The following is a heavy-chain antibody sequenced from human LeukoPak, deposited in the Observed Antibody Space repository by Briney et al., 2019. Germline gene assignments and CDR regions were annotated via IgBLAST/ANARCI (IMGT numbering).Heavy chain of an antibody. CDR3: ARETRLIQRGYGGYDQPPFFDY. D-gene: IGHD5-12*01. J-gene: IGHJ4*02. CDR2: ISSGGTTI. V-gene: IGHV3-11*04. Sequence: GGSLRLSCAASGFTFSDYYMSWIRQAPGEGLEWVSYISSGGTTIYYADSVKGRFTVSRDNAKNSLYLQMHSLRAEDTAVYYCARETRLIQRGYGGYDQPPFFDYWGQGTLATVSS. CDR1: GFTFSDYY.